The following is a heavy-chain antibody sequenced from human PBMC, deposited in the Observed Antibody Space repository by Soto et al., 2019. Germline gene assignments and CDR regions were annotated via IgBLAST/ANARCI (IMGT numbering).Heavy chain of an antibody. CDR3: AKCGYDSSGRLLRYFPH. CDR2: ISGSGGGT. CDR1: GFTCDIYA. Sequence: PGGSLRLSCAASGFTCDIYAMSCVRQGPGKGLEWVSAISGSGGGTYYAGSVKGRFTISRDNSNNTLYLQMSSLRAGDTAVYYCAKCGYDSSGRLLRYFPHWGQGTLVTVSS. J-gene: IGHJ1*01. V-gene: IGHV3-23*01. D-gene: IGHD3-22*01.